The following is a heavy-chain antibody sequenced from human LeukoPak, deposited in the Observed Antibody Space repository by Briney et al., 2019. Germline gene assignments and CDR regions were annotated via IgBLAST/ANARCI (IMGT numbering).Heavy chain of an antibody. CDR2: IYSSGST. V-gene: IGHV4-59*01. CDR3: XSLTEDTAMVMDDAFDI. J-gene: IGHJ3*02. Sequence: SETLSLTCNVSGGSIRGYYWSWIRQPPGKGLEWIGYIYSSGSTNYNPSLKSRVTMSVDTSKNQFSLKVNSVTAADTAVYYCXSLTEDTAMVMDDAFDIWGQGTMVTVSS. D-gene: IGHD5-18*01. CDR1: GGSIRGYY.